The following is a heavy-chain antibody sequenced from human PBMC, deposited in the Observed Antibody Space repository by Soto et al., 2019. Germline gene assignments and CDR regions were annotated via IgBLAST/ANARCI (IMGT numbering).Heavy chain of an antibody. Sequence: GSLRLSCAASGFTFSSYAMSWVRQDPGKGLEWVSAISGRGGSTYYADSVKGRFTISRDNTKNTLYLQMNSLRAKDTAVNYCAKDHYGGNPNAFDIWGQGTMVTVSS. D-gene: IGHD4-17*01. CDR2: ISGRGGST. CDR1: GFTFSSYA. J-gene: IGHJ3*02. V-gene: IGHV3-23*01. CDR3: AKDHYGGNPNAFDI.